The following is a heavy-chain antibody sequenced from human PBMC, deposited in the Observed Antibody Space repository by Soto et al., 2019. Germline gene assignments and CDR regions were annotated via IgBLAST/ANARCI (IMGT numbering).Heavy chain of an antibody. J-gene: IGHJ5*02. CDR1: GGSISSYY. Sequence: SETLSLTCTVSGGSISSYYWSWIRQPPGKGLEWIGYIYYSGSTYYNPSLKSRVTISVDTSKNQFSLKLSSVTAADTAVYYCARGDSSGYYYTHNWFDPWGQGTLVTVS. D-gene: IGHD3-22*01. CDR2: IYYSGST. CDR3: ARGDSSGYYYTHNWFDP. V-gene: IGHV4-59*12.